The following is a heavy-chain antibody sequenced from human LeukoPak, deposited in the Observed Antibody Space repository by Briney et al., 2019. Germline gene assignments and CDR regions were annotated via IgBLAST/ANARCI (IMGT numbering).Heavy chain of an antibody. CDR1: GDTFTSYV. CDR3: AAKRIAAAALDY. Sequence: ASVKVSCKASGDTFTSYVFSWVRQAPGLGLEWMGWISAYNGNTSYAQNFQGRVTMTTDTSTTTAYMELGSLRSDDTALYYCAAKRIAAAALDYWGRGTLVTVSS. CDR2: ISAYNGNT. V-gene: IGHV1-18*01. D-gene: IGHD6-13*01. J-gene: IGHJ4*02.